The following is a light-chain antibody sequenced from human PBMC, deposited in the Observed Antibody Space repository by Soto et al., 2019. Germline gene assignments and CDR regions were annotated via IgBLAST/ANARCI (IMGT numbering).Light chain of an antibody. CDR2: LNSDGSH. CDR1: SEHSSYA. V-gene: IGLV4-69*01. Sequence: QSVLTQSPSASASLGASVKRTCTLSSEHSSYAIAWHQQQPEKGPRYLMKLNSDGSHSKGDGIPDRFSGSSSGAERYLTISSLQSEDEADYYCQSWGTGTWVFGGGTKLTVL. J-gene: IGLJ3*02. CDR3: QSWGTGTWV.